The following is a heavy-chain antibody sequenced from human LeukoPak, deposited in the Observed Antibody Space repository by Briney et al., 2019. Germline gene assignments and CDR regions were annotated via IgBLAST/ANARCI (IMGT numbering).Heavy chain of an antibody. CDR3: ARVRYYDSREQDYYYMDV. Sequence: PGGSLRLSCAASGFTFSSYSMNWVRQAPGKGLEGVSYISSSSSTIYYADSVKGRFTISRDNARNSLYLQINSLRAEDTAVYYCARVRYYDSREQDYYYMDVWGKGTTVTVSS. CDR2: ISSSSSTI. J-gene: IGHJ6*03. V-gene: IGHV3-48*04. CDR1: GFTFSSYS. D-gene: IGHD3-22*01.